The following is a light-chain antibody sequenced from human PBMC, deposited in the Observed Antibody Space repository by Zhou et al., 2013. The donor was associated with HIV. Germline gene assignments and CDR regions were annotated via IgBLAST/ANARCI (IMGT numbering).Light chain of an antibody. CDR2: VNN. V-gene: IGLV1-40*01. Sequence: QSVLTQPPSVSGAPGQRVTISCTGSSSNIGAGYDVHWYQQLPGTAPKLLIYVNNNRPSGVPDRFSGSKSGTSASLAITGLQAEDEADYYCETWDSSLAALVFGGGTKLTVL. J-gene: IGLJ2*01. CDR3: ETWDSSLAALV. CDR1: SSNIGAGYD.